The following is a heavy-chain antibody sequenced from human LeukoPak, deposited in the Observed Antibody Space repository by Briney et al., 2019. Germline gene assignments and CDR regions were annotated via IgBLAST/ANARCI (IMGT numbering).Heavy chain of an antibody. V-gene: IGHV4-59*01. CDR1: GGSISNYY. CDR2: IYYSGST. CDR3: ARAGRTSLYNHHYMDV. D-gene: IGHD2-8*01. J-gene: IGHJ6*03. Sequence: SETLSLTCTVSGGSISNYYWNWIRQPPGKGLEWIGYIYYSGSTNYNPSLKSRVTIAADTSKNEFFLKLSSVTGADTAVYYCARAGRTSLYNHHYMDVWGKGTTAIVSS.